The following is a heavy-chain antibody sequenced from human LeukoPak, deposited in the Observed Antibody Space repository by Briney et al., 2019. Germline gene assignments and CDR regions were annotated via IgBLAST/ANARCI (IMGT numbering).Heavy chain of an antibody. J-gene: IGHJ5*02. Sequence: PSETLSLTCTVSGGSISSSSYYWGWIRQPPGKGLEWIGSIYYSGSTYYNPSLKSRVTISVDTSKNQFSLKLSSVTAADTAVYYCARKAVTYSSSWIYWFDPWGQGTLVTVSS. CDR1: GGSISSSSYY. CDR2: IYYSGST. V-gene: IGHV4-39*07. D-gene: IGHD6-13*01. CDR3: ARKAVTYSSSWIYWFDP.